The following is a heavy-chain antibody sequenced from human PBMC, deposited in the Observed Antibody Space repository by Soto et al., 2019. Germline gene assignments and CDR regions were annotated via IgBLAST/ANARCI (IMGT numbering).Heavy chain of an antibody. CDR2: IYYSGST. CDR1: GGSISSYY. D-gene: IGHD3-16*01. J-gene: IGHJ5*02. V-gene: IGHV4-59*01. Sequence: PSETLSLTCTVSGGSISSYYWSWIRQPPGKGLEWIGYIYYSGSTNYNPSLKSRVTISVDTSKNQFSLKLSSVTAADTAVYYCAAVGERVGGNWFDPWGQGTLVTVS. CDR3: AAVGERVGGNWFDP.